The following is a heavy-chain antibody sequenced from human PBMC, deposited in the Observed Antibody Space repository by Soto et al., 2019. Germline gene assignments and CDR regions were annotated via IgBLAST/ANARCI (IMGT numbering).Heavy chain of an antibody. D-gene: IGHD3-3*01. CDR2: INSDGSST. V-gene: IGHV3-74*01. J-gene: IGHJ6*02. Sequence: GGSLRLSCAASGVTFSSYWMHWVRQSPGKGLVWVSRINSDGSSTSYADSVKGRFTISRDNAKNTLYLQMNSLRAEDTAVYYCARSLLYDFWSGYPENYYYYGMDVWGQGTTVTVSS. CDR3: ARSLLYDFWSGYPENYYYYGMDV. CDR1: GVTFSSYW.